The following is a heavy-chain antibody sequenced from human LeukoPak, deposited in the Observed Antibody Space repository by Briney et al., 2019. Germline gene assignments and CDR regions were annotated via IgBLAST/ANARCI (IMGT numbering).Heavy chain of an antibody. CDR3: ARGVIVVVPAAMFDY. CDR1: GGSFSGYY. J-gene: IGHJ4*02. CDR2: INHSGST. D-gene: IGHD2-2*01. Sequence: KPSETLSLTCAVYGGSFSGYYWSWIRQPPGKGLEWIGEINHSGSTNYNPSLQSRVTISVDTSKNQFSLKLSSVIAADTAVYYCARGVIVVVPAAMFDYWGQGTLVTVSS. V-gene: IGHV4-34*01.